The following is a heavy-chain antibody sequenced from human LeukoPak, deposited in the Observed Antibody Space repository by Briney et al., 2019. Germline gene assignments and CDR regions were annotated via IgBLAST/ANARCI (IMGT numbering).Heavy chain of an antibody. V-gene: IGHV4-59*08. CDR1: GGSITSYY. D-gene: IGHD6-13*01. CDR2: VYYSGST. CDR3: ARKGSNWSTQFDY. J-gene: IGHJ4*02. Sequence: SETLSLTCTVSGGSITSYYWSWIRQPPGKGLEWIGYVYYSGSTSYNPSLKSRVTISVDTSKKQFSLRLSSVTAADTALYYCARKGSNWSTQFDYWGQGTLVTVSS.